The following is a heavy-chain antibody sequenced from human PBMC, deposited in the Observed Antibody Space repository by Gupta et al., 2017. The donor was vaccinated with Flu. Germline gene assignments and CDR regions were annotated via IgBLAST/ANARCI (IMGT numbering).Heavy chain of an antibody. D-gene: IGHD6-19*01. J-gene: IGHJ2*01. V-gene: IGHV3-33*01. Sequence: QVQLVESGGGVVQPGRSLRLSCAASGFTFSSYGMPWVRQAPGKGLEWVAVIWYGGSNKYYADSVKGRFTISRDNSKNTLYLQMNSLRAEDTAVYYCAREGVAVALRGVWYFDLWGRGTLVTVSS. CDR1: GFTFSSYG. CDR3: AREGVAVALRGVWYFDL. CDR2: IWYGGSNK.